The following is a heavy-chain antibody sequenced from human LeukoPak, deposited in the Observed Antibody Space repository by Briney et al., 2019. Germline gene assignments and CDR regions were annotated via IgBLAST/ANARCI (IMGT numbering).Heavy chain of an antibody. CDR2: MSISGGST. D-gene: IGHD1-14*01. CDR1: GFTFSGYG. CDR3: ARVYRRYFDY. V-gene: IGHV3-23*01. Sequence: GGSLRLSCAASGFTFSGYGMNWVRQAPGKGLEWVSGMSISGGSTYYADSVKGRFTVSRDSSKNTVHLQMNSLRAEDTAVYYCARVYRRYFDYWGQGTLVTVSS. J-gene: IGHJ4*02.